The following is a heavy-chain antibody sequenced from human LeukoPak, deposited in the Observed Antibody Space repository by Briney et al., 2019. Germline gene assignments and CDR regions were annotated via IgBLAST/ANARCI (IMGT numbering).Heavy chain of an antibody. Sequence: SETLSLTCTVSGGSVSSGSYYWSWLRQPPGKGLEWIGYIYYSGSTNYNPSLKSRVTISVDTSKNQFSLKLSSVTAADTAVYYCARVQDYGDYVGNNWFDPWGQGTLVTVSS. V-gene: IGHV4-61*01. CDR3: ARVQDYGDYVGNNWFDP. CDR2: IYYSGST. J-gene: IGHJ5*02. CDR1: GGSVSSGSYY. D-gene: IGHD4-17*01.